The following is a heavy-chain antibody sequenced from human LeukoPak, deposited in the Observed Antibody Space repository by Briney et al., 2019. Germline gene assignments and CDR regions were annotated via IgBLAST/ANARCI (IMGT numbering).Heavy chain of an antibody. J-gene: IGHJ4*02. V-gene: IGHV3-7*01. D-gene: IGHD2-2*01. Sequence: GGSLRLSCAASGFTFSSYWMSWVRQAPGKGLEWVANIKQDGSEKYYVDSVKGRFTISRDNAKNSLYLQMNSLRAEDTAVYYCARGLGYCSSTSCYGGDYWGQGTLVTVSS. CDR3: ARGLGYCSSTSCYGGDY. CDR1: GFTFSSYW. CDR2: IKQDGSEK.